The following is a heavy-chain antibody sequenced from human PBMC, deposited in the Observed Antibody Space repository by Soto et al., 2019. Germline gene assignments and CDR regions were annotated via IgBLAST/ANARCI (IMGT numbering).Heavy chain of an antibody. D-gene: IGHD1-20*01. V-gene: IGHV4-59*01. CDR2: IYYSGIT. CDR3: ARYKSNYYYGMAV. CDR1: GGSISSYY. J-gene: IGHJ6*02. Sequence: QVQLQESGPGLVKPSETLSLTCTVSGGSISSYYWSWIRQPPGKGLEWIGYIYYSGITNYNPSLKSRVTISVATSKYRCSLKLSSVTAADTAVYYCARYKSNYYYGMAVWGQGTTVTVSS.